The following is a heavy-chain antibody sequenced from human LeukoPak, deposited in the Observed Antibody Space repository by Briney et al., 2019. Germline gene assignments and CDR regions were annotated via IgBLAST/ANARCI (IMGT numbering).Heavy chain of an antibody. D-gene: IGHD3-3*01. Sequence: QPGGSLRLSCAASGFTFSSFEMNWVRQAPGKGLEWVSYITSSASTISYAESVKGRSTISRDNAKNSLFLQMNSMRAEDTAVYYCARKVLSGRRYFDYWGQGALVTVSS. J-gene: IGHJ4*02. V-gene: IGHV3-48*03. CDR1: GFTFSSFE. CDR2: ITSSASTI. CDR3: ARKVLSGRRYFDY.